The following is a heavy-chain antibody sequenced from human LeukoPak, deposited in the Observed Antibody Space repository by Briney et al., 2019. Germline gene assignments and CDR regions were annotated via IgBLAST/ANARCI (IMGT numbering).Heavy chain of an antibody. CDR2: INGNGSGT. CDR1: GFIVNNYW. D-gene: IGHD6-19*01. CDR3: TRQWHTPSDY. V-gene: IGHV3-74*01. J-gene: IGHJ4*02. Sequence: PPGPSLRLSCAASGFIVNNYWMHWVRQPPGEWPLCLSRINGNGSGTSYMHSVQGRFIISRDNAKNTLYLQMNSLRAEDTAVYYCTRQWHTPSDYWGQGTLVTVSS.